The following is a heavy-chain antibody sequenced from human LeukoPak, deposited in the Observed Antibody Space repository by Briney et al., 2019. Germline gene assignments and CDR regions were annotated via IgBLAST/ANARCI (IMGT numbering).Heavy chain of an antibody. Sequence: ASVKVSCKVSGYTLTELSMHWVRQAPGKGLEWMGSVDPEDGETIYAQKFQGRVTMTEDTSTDTVYMELSSLRSEDTAMYYCATDPNYYGSGSLVYWGQGTLVTVSS. CDR1: GYTLTELS. V-gene: IGHV1-24*01. D-gene: IGHD3-10*01. CDR3: ATDPNYYGSGSLVY. CDR2: VDPEDGET. J-gene: IGHJ4*02.